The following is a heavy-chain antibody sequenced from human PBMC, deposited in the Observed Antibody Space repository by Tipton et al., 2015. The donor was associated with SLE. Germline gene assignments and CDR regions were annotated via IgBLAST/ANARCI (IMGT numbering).Heavy chain of an antibody. V-gene: IGHV4-39*07. D-gene: IGHD6-19*01. CDR2: IYYSGST. J-gene: IGHJ4*02. CDR1: GGSISSSSYY. CDR3: ARGEVAGPALGY. Sequence: TLSLTCTVSGGSISSSSYYWGWIRQPPGKGLEWTGSIYYSGSTYYNPSLKSRVTISVDTSKNQFSLKLTSVTAADTAVYYCARGEVAGPALGYWGQGTLVTVSS.